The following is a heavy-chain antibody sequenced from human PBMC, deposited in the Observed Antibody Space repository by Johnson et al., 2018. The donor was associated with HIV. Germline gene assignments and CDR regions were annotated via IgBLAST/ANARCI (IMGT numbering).Heavy chain of an antibody. V-gene: IGHV3-33*01. CDR3: ASITTIAAAGMGAFDI. J-gene: IGHJ3*02. Sequence: VQLVESGGGVVQPGRSLRLFCAASGITFSNYGMHWVRQAPGKGLECVAVIWFDGNNKHYSDLVKGRFTLSRANSNNILYLQMNSLRVEDTAVYYCASITTIAAAGMGAFDIWGQGTMVTVSS. CDR2: IWFDGNNK. D-gene: IGHD6-13*01. CDR1: GITFSNYG.